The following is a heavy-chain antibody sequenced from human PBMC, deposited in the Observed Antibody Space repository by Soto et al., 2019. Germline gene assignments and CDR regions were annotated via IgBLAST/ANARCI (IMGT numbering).Heavy chain of an antibody. CDR3: TRPADGGSGYTFDQ. J-gene: IGHJ4*02. CDR2: IRSRANSYAT. D-gene: IGHD3-22*01. V-gene: IGHV3-73*01. CDR1: GFIFSGSA. Sequence: EVQLVESGGTLVQPGGSLKLSCAASGFIFSGSALHWVRQASGKGLEWVGRIRSRANSYATSYAASVKGRFTISRDDSKNTAYLQMNSLKTEETSVYYCTRPADGGSGYTFDQWGQGTLVTVSS.